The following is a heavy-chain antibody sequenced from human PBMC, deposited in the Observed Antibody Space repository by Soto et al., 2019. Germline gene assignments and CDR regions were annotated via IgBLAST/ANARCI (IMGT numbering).Heavy chain of an antibody. Sequence: GVSLRLSFSASVFPFSSYSMHWVRQAPGKGLEWVAVISYDGSNKYYADSVKGRFTISRDNSKNTLYLQMNSLRAEDTAVYYCARSTMSFDYWGQGALVTVSS. CDR2: ISYDGSNK. CDR1: VFPFSSYS. V-gene: IGHV3-30-3*01. CDR3: ARSTMSFDY. J-gene: IGHJ4*02. D-gene: IGHD3-10*02.